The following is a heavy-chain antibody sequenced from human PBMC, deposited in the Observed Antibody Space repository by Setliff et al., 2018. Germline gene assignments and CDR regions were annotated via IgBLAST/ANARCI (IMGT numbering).Heavy chain of an antibody. CDR1: GYTFTDYF. Sequence: ASVKVSCKASGYTFTDYFIHWVRQVPGQGPECMGWINPNSGTTNFAQKFQGRITVTSDTSINTAYMELSGLRFGDTAVYYCARVLAADTYHDYWGQGTLVTVSS. J-gene: IGHJ4*02. CDR3: ARVLAADTYHDY. CDR2: INPNSGTT. D-gene: IGHD3-3*01. V-gene: IGHV1-2*02.